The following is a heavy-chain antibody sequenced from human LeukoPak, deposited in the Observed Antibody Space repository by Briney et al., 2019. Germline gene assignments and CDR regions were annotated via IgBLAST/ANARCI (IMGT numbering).Heavy chain of an antibody. Sequence: QPGGSLRLSCAASGFTFSSYGMHWVRQAPGKGLEWVAVISYDGSNKYYADSVKGRFTISRDNSKNTLYLQMNSLRAEDTAGYYCAKDLAAAGTGDYWGQGTLVTVSS. CDR3: AKDLAAAGTGDY. D-gene: IGHD6-13*01. V-gene: IGHV3-30*18. J-gene: IGHJ4*02. CDR1: GFTFSSYG. CDR2: ISYDGSNK.